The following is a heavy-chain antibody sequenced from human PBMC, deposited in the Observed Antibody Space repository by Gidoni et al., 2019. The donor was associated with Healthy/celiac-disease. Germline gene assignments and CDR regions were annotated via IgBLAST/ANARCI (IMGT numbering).Heavy chain of an antibody. CDR2: INPNSGGT. CDR1: GYPFTASY. J-gene: IGHJ6*03. D-gene: IGHD2-2*01. Sequence: QVPLVQSGAEVKKPGASVKVSCKASGYPFTASYMHWVRQAPGQGLEWMGRINPNSGGTNDAQKCQGRVTMTRDTSISTAYMELSRLRSDDTAVYYCARSPGVVVPAAVTKYYYYMDVWGKGTTVTVSS. V-gene: IGHV1-2*06. CDR3: ARSPGVVVPAAVTKYYYYMDV.